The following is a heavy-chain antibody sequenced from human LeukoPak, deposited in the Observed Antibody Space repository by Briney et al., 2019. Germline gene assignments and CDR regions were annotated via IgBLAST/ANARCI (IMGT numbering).Heavy chain of an antibody. CDR2: IIPIFGTA. CDR1: GYTFTSYG. J-gene: IGHJ4*02. D-gene: IGHD1-14*01. CDR3: ARENLVSLDY. Sequence: SVKVSCKASGYTFTSYGISWVRQAPGQGLEWMGGIIPIFGTANYAQKFQGRVTITADESTSTAYMELSSLRSEDTAVYYCARENLVSLDYWGQGTLVTVSS. V-gene: IGHV1-69*13.